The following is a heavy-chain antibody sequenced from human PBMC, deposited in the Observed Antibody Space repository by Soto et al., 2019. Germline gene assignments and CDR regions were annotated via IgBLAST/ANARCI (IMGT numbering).Heavy chain of an antibody. V-gene: IGHV1-69*01. J-gene: IGHJ2*01. CDR3: ARDGHGYNYWYFDL. Sequence: QVQLVQSGAEVKEPGSSVKVSCKVTGDTFNKYTINWVRQAPGQGLEWMAGIIPIYGTANYALKFHGRIKVTADDSTATAYMELNCLTSEDTAIYYCARDGHGYNYWYFDLWGRGTLITVSS. D-gene: IGHD5-12*01. CDR1: GDTFNKYT. CDR2: IIPIYGTA.